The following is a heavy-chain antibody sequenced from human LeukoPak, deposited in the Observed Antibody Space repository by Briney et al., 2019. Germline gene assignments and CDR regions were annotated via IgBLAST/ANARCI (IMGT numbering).Heavy chain of an antibody. D-gene: IGHD3-10*01. J-gene: IGHJ6*03. V-gene: IGHV3-30*04. Sequence: GGSLRLSCAASGFTFGSYAMHWVRQAPGKGLEWVAVISYDGSNKYYADSVKGRFTISRDNSKNTLYLQMNSLRAEDTAVYYCARDSNYYGSGYYYYMDVWGKGTTVTVSS. CDR3: ARDSNYYGSGYYYYMDV. CDR2: ISYDGSNK. CDR1: GFTFGSYA.